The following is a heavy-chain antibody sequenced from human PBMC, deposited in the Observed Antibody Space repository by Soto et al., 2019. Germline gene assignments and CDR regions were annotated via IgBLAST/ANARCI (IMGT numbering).Heavy chain of an antibody. CDR3: AKGYNYDRSGNPDY. V-gene: IGHV3-9*01. CDR1: GFTFDDYA. D-gene: IGHD3-22*01. Sequence: EVQLVESGGGLVQPGRSLRLSCAASGFTFDDYAMDWVRQAPGKGVEWVSGINWNSGSIGYADSVKGRFTISRDNAKNSLYLQMNSLRTEDTALYYCAKGYNYDRSGNPDYWGQGTLVTVSS. J-gene: IGHJ4*02. CDR2: INWNSGSI.